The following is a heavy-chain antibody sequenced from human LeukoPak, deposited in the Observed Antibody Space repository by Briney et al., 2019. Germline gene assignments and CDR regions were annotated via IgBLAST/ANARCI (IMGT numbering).Heavy chain of an antibody. CDR2: IGPSGDKT. J-gene: IGHJ4*02. CDR1: GFTFDDYA. CDR3: AKDIDWLAFED. V-gene: IGHV3-23*01. D-gene: IGHD6-19*01. Sequence: GGSLRLSCAASGFTFDDYAMSWVRQVPGKGLEWVSGIGPSGDKTYYADSVKGRFTISRDNFKNTVYLQMNSLRVEDTALYYCAKDIDWLAFEDWGQGTQVTVSS.